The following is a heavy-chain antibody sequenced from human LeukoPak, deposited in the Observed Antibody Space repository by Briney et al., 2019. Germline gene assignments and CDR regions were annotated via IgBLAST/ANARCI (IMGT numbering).Heavy chain of an antibody. CDR3: ARHRVRCGGDCIRAFDI. Sequence: PSETLSLTCAVSGYSISSGYYWGWIRQPPGEGVEWIGSIYHSGSTYYNPSLKSRVTISVDTSKNQFSLKLSFVTAADTAVYYCARHRVRCGGDCIRAFDIWGQGTMVTVSS. D-gene: IGHD2-21*01. V-gene: IGHV4-38-2*01. J-gene: IGHJ3*02. CDR1: GYSISSGYY. CDR2: IYHSGST.